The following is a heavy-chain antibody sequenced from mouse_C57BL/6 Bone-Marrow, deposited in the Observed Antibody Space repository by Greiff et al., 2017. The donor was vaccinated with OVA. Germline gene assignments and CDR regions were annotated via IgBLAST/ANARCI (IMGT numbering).Heavy chain of an antibody. D-gene: IGHD2-1*01. CDR1: GFTFSSYA. CDR2: ISSGGDYI. CDR3: TRGGYYGPVFDY. V-gene: IGHV5-9-1*02. Sequence: EVQLVESGEGLVKPGGSLKLSCAASGFTFSSYAMSWVRQTPEKRLEWVAYISSGGDYIYYADTVKGRFPISRDNARNTLYLQMSSLKSEDTAMYYCTRGGYYGPVFDYWGQGTTLTVSS. J-gene: IGHJ2*01.